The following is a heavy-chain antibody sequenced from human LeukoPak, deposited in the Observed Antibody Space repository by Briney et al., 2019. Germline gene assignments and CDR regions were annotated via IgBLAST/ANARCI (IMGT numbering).Heavy chain of an antibody. J-gene: IGHJ3*02. Sequence: GGSLRLSCAASGFTFSSYSMNWVRQAPGKGLEWVSSISSSSSYIYYADSVKGRFTISRDNPKTSLYLQMNSLRAEDTAVYYCGRVRWESANDAFDIWGEGTMVTASS. V-gene: IGHV3-21*01. CDR3: GRVRWESANDAFDI. CDR2: ISSSSSYI. CDR1: GFTFSSYS. D-gene: IGHD4-23*01.